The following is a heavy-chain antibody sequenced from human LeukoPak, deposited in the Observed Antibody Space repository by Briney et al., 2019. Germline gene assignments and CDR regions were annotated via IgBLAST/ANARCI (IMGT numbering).Heavy chain of an antibody. CDR2: IYYSGST. V-gene: IGHV4-59*01. CDR3: ARHGGSYTFDF. CDR1: GGSISSYY. Sequence: SETLSLTCTVSGGSISSYYWSWIRQPPGQGLEWIGYIYYSGSTSYNPSLKSRVTISVDTSKNQFSLKLSSVTAADTAVYYCARHGGSYTFDFWGQGVLVTVSS. J-gene: IGHJ4*02. D-gene: IGHD1-26*01.